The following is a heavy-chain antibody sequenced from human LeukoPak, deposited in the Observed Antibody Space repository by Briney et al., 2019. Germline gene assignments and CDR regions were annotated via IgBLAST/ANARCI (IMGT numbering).Heavy chain of an antibody. D-gene: IGHD4-17*01. CDR2: IYSGGST. V-gene: IGHV3-66*01. J-gene: IGHJ4*02. CDR1: GFTVSSSY. CDR3: ARAPLTTVTTGDY. Sequence: GGSLRLSCAASGFTVSSSYMSWVRQAPGGGLEWVSVIYSGGSTYYADSVKGRFTISRDNSKNTLYLQMNSLRAEDTAVYYCARAPLTTVTTGDYWGQGTLVTVSS.